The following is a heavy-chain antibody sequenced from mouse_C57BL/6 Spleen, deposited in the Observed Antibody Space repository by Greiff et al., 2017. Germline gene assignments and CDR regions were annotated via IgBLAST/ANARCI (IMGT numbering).Heavy chain of an antibody. Sequence: EVKLMESGGGLVKPGGSLKLSCAASGFTFSDYGMHWVRQAPEKGLEWVAYISSGSSNIYYADTVKGRFTISRDNAKNTLFLQMTSLRSEDTAMYYCARQGGDYYSMDYWGQGTSVTVSS. CDR2: ISSGSSNI. V-gene: IGHV5-17*01. J-gene: IGHJ4*01. CDR1: GFTFSDYG. CDR3: ARQGGDYYSMDY.